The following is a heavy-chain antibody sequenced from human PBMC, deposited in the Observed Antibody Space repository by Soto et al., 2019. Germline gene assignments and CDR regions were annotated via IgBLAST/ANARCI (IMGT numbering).Heavy chain of an antibody. V-gene: IGHV4-4*02. J-gene: IGHJ4*02. CDR2: AHHSGRT. CDR1: CGNIVDLDC. D-gene: IGHD3-16*01. Sequence: VFCGNIVDLDCRNWIKKSPGKGLEWIGEAHHSGRTNYNPSLKSRVTISVDKSKNHFSLKLSSVTAAVSAVYYCARYEAPGLEYWGKRTLVPVSS. CDR3: ARYEAPGLEY.